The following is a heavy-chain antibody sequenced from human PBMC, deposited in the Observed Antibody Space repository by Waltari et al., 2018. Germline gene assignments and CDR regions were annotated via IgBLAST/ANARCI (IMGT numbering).Heavy chain of an antibody. CDR2: INHSGST. Sequence: QVQLQQWGAGLLKPSATLSLTCAVYGGSFSGYYWSWIRQPPGKGLEWIGEINHSGSTNYNPSLKSRVTISVDTSKNQFSLKLSSVTAADTAVYYCARWYYYGSGSYPRYFDYWGQGTLVTVSS. J-gene: IGHJ4*02. CDR3: ARWYYYGSGSYPRYFDY. V-gene: IGHV4-34*01. D-gene: IGHD3-10*01. CDR1: GGSFSGYY.